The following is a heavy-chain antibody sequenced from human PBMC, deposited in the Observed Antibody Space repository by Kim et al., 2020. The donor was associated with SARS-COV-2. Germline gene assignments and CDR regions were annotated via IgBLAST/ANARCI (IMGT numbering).Heavy chain of an antibody. J-gene: IGHJ4*02. D-gene: IGHD3-9*01. CDR2: ISSSSSYI. CDR3: ARGRAYYDILTGYLDFDY. CDR1: GFTFSSYS. V-gene: IGHV3-21*01. Sequence: GGSLRLSCAASGFTFSSYSMNWVRQAPGKGLEWVSSISSSSSYIYYADSVKGRFTISRDNAKNSLYLQMNSLRAEDTAVYYCARGRAYYDILTGYLDFDYWGQGTLLTVSS.